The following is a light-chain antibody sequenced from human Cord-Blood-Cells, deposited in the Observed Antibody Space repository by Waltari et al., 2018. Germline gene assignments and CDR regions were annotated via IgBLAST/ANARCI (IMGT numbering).Light chain of an antibody. CDR2: RNN. J-gene: IGLJ3*02. V-gene: IGLV1-47*01. CDR3: AAWDDSLGGRV. Sequence: QSVLTQPPSASVTPGQRVTISCSGSSSNIGSNYVYWYQQLPGTAPKLLIYRNNQRPSGVPDRFSGSKSGTSASLAISGLRSEDEADYYCAAWDDSLGGRVFGGGTKLTVL. CDR1: SSNIGSNY.